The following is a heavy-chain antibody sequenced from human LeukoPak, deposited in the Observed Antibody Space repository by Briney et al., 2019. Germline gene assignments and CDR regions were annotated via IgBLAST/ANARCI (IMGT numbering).Heavy chain of an antibody. J-gene: IGHJ4*02. Sequence: GGSLRLSCAASGFTFSIYWMSWVRQAPGKGLEWVASISQDGSDKYYVDSVKGRFTISRDNSKNTLYLQMNSLRAEDTAVYYCAKHPRYCSSTSCFTEYFDYWGQGTLVTVSS. CDR3: AKHPRYCSSTSCFTEYFDY. V-gene: IGHV3-7*03. D-gene: IGHD2-2*02. CDR2: ISQDGSDK. CDR1: GFTFSIYW.